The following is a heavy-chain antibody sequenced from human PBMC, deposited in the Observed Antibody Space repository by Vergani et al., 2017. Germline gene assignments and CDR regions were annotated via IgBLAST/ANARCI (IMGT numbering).Heavy chain of an antibody. CDR2: IYRTGRT. D-gene: IGHD3-9*01. J-gene: IGHJ4*02. CDR1: GFSIDNGYY. Sequence: QVQLQESGPGLVKPSETLSLTCAVPGFSIDNGYYWDWIRQPPGKGLEWIGSIYRTGRTHFNPSLKSRGTISVDTSNNHFSLRLNSLTAADTAVYYCARRSGIVYDIFSGTQYFFDFWGQGTLVTVSS. V-gene: IGHV4-38-2*01. CDR3: ARRSGIVYDIFSGTQYFFDF.